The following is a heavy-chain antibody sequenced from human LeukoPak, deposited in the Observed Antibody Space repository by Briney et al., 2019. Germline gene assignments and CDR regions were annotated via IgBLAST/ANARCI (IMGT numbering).Heavy chain of an antibody. D-gene: IGHD6-19*01. Sequence: GGSLRLSCAASGFTSSNYAMSWVRQAPGKGLEWVSAISGSGGSTYYADSVKGRFTISRDNAKNSLYLQMNSLRAEDTALYYCAKDFDTVAGPFDYWGQGTLVTVSS. CDR3: AKDFDTVAGPFDY. CDR1: GFTSSNYA. J-gene: IGHJ4*02. V-gene: IGHV3-23*01. CDR2: ISGSGGST.